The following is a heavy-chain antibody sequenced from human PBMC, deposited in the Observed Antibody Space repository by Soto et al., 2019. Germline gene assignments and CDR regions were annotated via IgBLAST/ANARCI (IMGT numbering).Heavy chain of an antibody. CDR3: AKDIRAYYYMDV. J-gene: IGHJ6*03. CDR2: ISGSGGST. CDR1: GFTFSSYA. Sequence: GESLKISCAASGFTFSSYAMSWVRQAPGKGLEWVSAISGSGGSTYYADSVKGRFTISRDNSKNTLYLQMNSLRAEDTAVYYCAKDIRAYYYMDVWGKGTTVTVSS. V-gene: IGHV3-23*01.